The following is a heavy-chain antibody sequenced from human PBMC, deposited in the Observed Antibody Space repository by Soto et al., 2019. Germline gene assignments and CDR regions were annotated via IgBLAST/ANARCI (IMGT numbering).Heavy chain of an antibody. CDR3: ARHGGNWNYEEVNWFDP. Sequence: SETLSLTCTVSGGSISSSSYYWGWIRQPPGKGLEWVGSIYYSGSTYYNPSLKSRVTISVDTSKNQFSLKLSSVTAADTAVYYCARHGGNWNYEEVNWFDPWGQGTLVTVSS. CDR1: GGSISSSSYY. V-gene: IGHV4-39*01. D-gene: IGHD1-7*01. J-gene: IGHJ5*02. CDR2: IYYSGST.